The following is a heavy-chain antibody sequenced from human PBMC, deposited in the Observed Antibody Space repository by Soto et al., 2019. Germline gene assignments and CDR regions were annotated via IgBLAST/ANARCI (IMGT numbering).Heavy chain of an antibody. V-gene: IGHV1-69*01. J-gene: IGHJ6*04. Sequence: GLEWMGGSIPIFGTPNHAQKSQGRVTITADESTSTAYMEMSSLRSEDTAVYYCARDGPVTTTRRSPWGPPTSRYYVMDVWGKGTTVTVSS. CDR2: SIPIFGTP. CDR3: ARDGPVTTTRRSPWGPPTSRYYVMDV. D-gene: IGHD4-17*01.